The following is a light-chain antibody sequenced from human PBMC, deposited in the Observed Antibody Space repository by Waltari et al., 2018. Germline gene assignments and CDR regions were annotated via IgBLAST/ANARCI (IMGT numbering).Light chain of an antibody. CDR3: QMYVRLPAT. V-gene: IGKV3-20*01. J-gene: IGKJ1*01. CDR1: QSVGRS. Sequence: EIVLTQSPGTLSLSPGERATLSCRAIQSVGRSLAWYQQKPGQAPRLLIYDASRRATGVPDSFSGSGSGTDFSLTISRLEPEDFAVYYCQMYVRLPATFGQGTKVEIK. CDR2: DAS.